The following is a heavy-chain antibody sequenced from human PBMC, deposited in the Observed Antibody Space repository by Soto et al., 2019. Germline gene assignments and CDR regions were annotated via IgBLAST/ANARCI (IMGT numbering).Heavy chain of an antibody. CDR1: GGSISSSSYY. D-gene: IGHD1-26*01. Sequence: QLQLQESGPGLAKPSETLSLTCTVSGGSISSSSYYWGWIRQPPGKGLEWIGTIYYSGSTYHNPSLKSRVTIPVDTSKNQFSLKVSSVTAADTAVYYCARRDSGSYFDSWGQGILVTVSS. CDR3: ARRDSGSYFDS. J-gene: IGHJ4*02. V-gene: IGHV4-39*01. CDR2: IYYSGST.